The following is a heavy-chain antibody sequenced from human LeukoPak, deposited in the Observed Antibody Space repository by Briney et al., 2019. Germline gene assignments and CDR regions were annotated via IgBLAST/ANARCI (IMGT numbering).Heavy chain of an antibody. D-gene: IGHD3-22*01. J-gene: IGHJ5*02. CDR1: GLTFSSYS. V-gene: IGHV3-48*02. Sequence: PGGSLRLSCAASGLTFSSYSMNWVRQAPGKGLEWVSYISSSSSTIYYADSVKGRFTISRDNAKNSLYLQMNSLRDEDTAVYYCARDQGGYYDSSGYPEVNWFDPWGQGTLVTVSS. CDR2: ISSSSSTI. CDR3: ARDQGGYYDSSGYPEVNWFDP.